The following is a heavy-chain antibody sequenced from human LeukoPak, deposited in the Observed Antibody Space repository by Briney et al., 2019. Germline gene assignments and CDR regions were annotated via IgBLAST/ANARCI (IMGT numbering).Heavy chain of an antibody. J-gene: IGHJ4*02. CDR3: ARGTIAAAGYYYFDY. V-gene: IGHV3-7*04. D-gene: IGHD6-13*01. CDR2: IKQDGSEK. CDR1: GFTFSSYW. Sequence: PGRSLRLSCAASGFTFSSYWMSWVRQAPGKGLEWVANIKQDGSEKYYVDSVKGRFTISRDNAKNSLYLQTNSLRAEDTAVYYCARGTIAAAGYYYFDYWGQGTQVTVSS.